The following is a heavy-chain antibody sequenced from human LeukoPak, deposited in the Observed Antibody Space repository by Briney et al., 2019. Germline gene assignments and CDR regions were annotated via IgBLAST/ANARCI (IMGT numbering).Heavy chain of an antibody. CDR1: GYTLTGYY. CDR2: INPNSGGT. D-gene: IGHD3-3*01. Sequence: ASVKVSCKASGYTLTGYYMHWVRQAPGQGLEWMGWINPNSGGTNYAQKFQGRVTMTRDTSISTAYMELSRLRSDDTAVYYCASTVTIFGVVTPPSGYYYYMDVWGKGTTVTVSS. J-gene: IGHJ6*03. V-gene: IGHV1-2*02. CDR3: ASTVTIFGVVTPPSGYYYYMDV.